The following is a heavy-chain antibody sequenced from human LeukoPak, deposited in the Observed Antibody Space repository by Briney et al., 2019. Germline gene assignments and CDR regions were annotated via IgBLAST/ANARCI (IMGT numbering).Heavy chain of an antibody. J-gene: IGHJ4*02. CDR3: AREWVGSCSGGSCYGHFFDY. V-gene: IGHV3-11*06. Sequence: PGGSLRLSCAASGFTFSDYYMSWIRQAPGNGLEWVSYISTSSSYTNYADSVKGRFTISRDNAKNSLFLQMNSLRAEDTAVYFCAREWVGSCSGGSCYGHFFDYWGQGTLVTVSS. CDR1: GFTFSDYY. CDR2: ISTSSSYT. D-gene: IGHD2-15*01.